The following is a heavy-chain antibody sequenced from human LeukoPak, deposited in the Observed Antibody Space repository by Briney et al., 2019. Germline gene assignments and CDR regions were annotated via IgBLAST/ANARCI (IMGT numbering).Heavy chain of an antibody. CDR3: AREKDRVFDY. Sequence: QPGGSLRLSCVASGFTFSSYDMHWVRQAPGKGLEWVAVLWYDGSNTYYADSVKGRFTISRDNSKNTLYLQMNSLRAEDTAVYYCAREKDRVFDYWGQGTLVTVSS. CDR2: LWYDGSNT. J-gene: IGHJ4*02. V-gene: IGHV3-33*01. CDR1: GFTFSSYD. D-gene: IGHD1-14*01.